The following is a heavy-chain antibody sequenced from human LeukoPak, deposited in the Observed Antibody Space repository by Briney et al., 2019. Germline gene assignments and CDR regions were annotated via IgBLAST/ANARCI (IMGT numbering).Heavy chain of an antibody. D-gene: IGHD2-15*01. CDR2: INQDGSEK. Sequence: GGPLRLSCAASGFTFSNYWMSWVRQAPGKGLEWVAHINQDGSEKYYVDSVKGRFTISRDNAKNSLYLQMNSLRAEDTAVYYCARDGGGDIVVAFAFDIWGQGTMVTVSS. CDR1: GFTFSNYW. CDR3: ARDGGGDIVVAFAFDI. V-gene: IGHV3-7*05. J-gene: IGHJ3*02.